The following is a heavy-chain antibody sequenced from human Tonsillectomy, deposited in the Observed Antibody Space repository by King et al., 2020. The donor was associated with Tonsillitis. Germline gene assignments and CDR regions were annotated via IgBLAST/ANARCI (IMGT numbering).Heavy chain of an antibody. CDR3: AKFKGSRWYPADQHDAFDI. CDR2: IYSGGSST. D-gene: IGHD6-13*01. CDR1: GFTFSSYA. Sequence: VQLVESGGGLVQPGESLRLSCAASGFTFSSYAMSWVRQAPGKGLEWVSVIYSGGSSTYYADSVKGRFTISRDNSKNTLYLQMNSLRAEDTAVYYCAKFKGSRWYPADQHDAFDIWGQGTMVTVS. V-gene: IGHV3-23*03. J-gene: IGHJ3*02.